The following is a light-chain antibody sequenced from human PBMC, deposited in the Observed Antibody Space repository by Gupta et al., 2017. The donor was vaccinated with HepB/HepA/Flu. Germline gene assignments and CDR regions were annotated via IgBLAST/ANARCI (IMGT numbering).Light chain of an antibody. CDR1: SSNIGQNF. V-gene: IGLV1-51*02. CDR3: GTWDNSLSAGV. J-gene: IGLJ2*01. Sequence: QSVFTQPPSVSAAPGQKVTISCSGSSSNIGQNFISWYQQLPGTAPKLLIYENIKRPSGIPDRFSGSKSGTSATLGITGLRTGDEADYYCGTWDNSLSAGVFGGGTKLTVL. CDR2: ENI.